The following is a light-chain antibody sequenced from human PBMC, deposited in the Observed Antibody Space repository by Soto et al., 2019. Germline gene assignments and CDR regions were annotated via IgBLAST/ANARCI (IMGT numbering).Light chain of an antibody. J-gene: IGKJ2*01. Sequence: EIVMTQSPATLSMSPGERATLSCRATQNVNSNLAWYQHRPCQAPRLLIYGASIRPTGIPARFSGSGSGTEFTLTIDSLQSEDFAVYYCQQYNDWPPMYTFGQGTKLEIK. CDR3: QQYNDWPPMYT. CDR1: QNVNSN. V-gene: IGKV3-15*01. CDR2: GAS.